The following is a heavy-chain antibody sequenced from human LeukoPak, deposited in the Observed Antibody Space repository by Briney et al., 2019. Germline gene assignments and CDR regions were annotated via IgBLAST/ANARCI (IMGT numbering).Heavy chain of an antibody. V-gene: IGHV7-4-1*02. D-gene: IGHD1-26*01. CDR3: ARFVGASRGAATSDMDV. CDR2: INPNTGNP. CDR1: GYTFTNYA. Sequence: GASVKVSCKASGYTFTNYAMNWVRQAPGQGLEWMGWINPNTGNPMYAQGFTGRFVFSLDTSVTTTYLQINGLEAEDTAVYYCARFVGASRGAATSDMDVWGKGTTVTVSS. J-gene: IGHJ6*03.